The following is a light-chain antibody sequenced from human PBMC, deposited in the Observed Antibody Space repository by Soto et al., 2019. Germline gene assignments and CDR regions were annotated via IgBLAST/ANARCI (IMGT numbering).Light chain of an antibody. CDR1: QTISSV. CDR2: KAS. CDR3: QQDNSYPEA. J-gene: IGKJ1*01. V-gene: IGKV1-5*03. Sequence: DIQITQSPSTLSGSVGDRVTITCRASQTISSVLAWYQQKPGKAPKLLIYKASTLKSGVPSRFSGSGSGTEFTLTISSLQPDDFATYYCQQDNSYPEAFGQGTKVDIK.